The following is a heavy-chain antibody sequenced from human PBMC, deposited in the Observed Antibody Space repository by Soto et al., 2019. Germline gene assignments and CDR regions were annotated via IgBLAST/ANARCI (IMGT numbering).Heavy chain of an antibody. D-gene: IGHD3-9*01. Sequence: GGSLRLSCAASGLIFSNYKMHWVRQAPGKGLVWVSRISTDGSVTDYADSVKGRFTVSRDNAKNTLYLQMNSLRAEDTAVYYCARDTDILHFCGHGALVTVSS. CDR3: ARDTDILHF. V-gene: IGHV3-74*01. CDR2: ISTDGSVT. J-gene: IGHJ4*01. CDR1: GLIFSNYK.